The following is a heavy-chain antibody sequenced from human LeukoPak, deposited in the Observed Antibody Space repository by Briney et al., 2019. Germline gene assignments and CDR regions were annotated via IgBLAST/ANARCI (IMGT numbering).Heavy chain of an antibody. Sequence: SETLSLTCIVSGGSISSYYWSWIRQPAGKGLEWIGRIYTSGSTNYNPSLKSRVTMSVDTSKNQFSLKLSSVTAADTAVYYCARTPADAGDDAFDIWGQGTMVTVSS. D-gene: IGHD2-8*01. CDR1: GGSISSYY. CDR2: IYTSGST. CDR3: ARTPADAGDDAFDI. J-gene: IGHJ3*02. V-gene: IGHV4-4*07.